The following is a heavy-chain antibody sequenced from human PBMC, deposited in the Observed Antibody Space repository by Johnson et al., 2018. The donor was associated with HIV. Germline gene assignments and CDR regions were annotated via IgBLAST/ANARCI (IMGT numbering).Heavy chain of an antibody. V-gene: IGHV3-11*04. CDR3: ARRRGAGEDAVDI. J-gene: IGHJ3*02. D-gene: IGHD6-19*01. CDR1: GFTLSDHY. CDR2: ISSSGSTL. Sequence: VQLVESGGGLVKSGGSLRLSCAASGFTLSDHYMSWIRQPPGKGLEWISYISSSGSTLDSADSVKGRFIISRDTAKKSLYLQLNSLRGEDTAVYYCARRRGAGEDAVDIWGQGTTVTVSS.